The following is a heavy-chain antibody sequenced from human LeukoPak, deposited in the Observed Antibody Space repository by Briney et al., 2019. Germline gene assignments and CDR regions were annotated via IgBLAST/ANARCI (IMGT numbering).Heavy chain of an antibody. CDR2: ISSSSSYI. D-gene: IGHD3-16*02. Sequence: GGSLRLSCAASGFTFSSYSMNWVRQAPGKGLEWVSSISSSSSYIYCADSVKGRFTISRDNAKNSLYLQMNSLRAEDTAVYYCARDSDYVWGSYRDAFDIWGQGTMVTVSS. V-gene: IGHV3-21*01. J-gene: IGHJ3*02. CDR3: ARDSDYVWGSYRDAFDI. CDR1: GFTFSSYS.